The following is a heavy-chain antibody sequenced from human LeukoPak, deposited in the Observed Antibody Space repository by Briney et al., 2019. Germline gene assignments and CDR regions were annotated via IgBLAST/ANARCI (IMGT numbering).Heavy chain of an antibody. CDR3: ARDNSVGNTAWWFDP. V-gene: IGHV1-46*01. D-gene: IGHD1-26*01. Sequence: ASVKVSCKASGYTFTGHYMHWVRQAPGQGLEWMGLINPSGSSTIYAQKFQGRVTMTRDMSTSTDYMELGSLRSDDTAVYYCARDNSVGNTAWWFDPWGQGTLVTVSS. CDR1: GYTFTGHY. J-gene: IGHJ5*02. CDR2: INPSGSST.